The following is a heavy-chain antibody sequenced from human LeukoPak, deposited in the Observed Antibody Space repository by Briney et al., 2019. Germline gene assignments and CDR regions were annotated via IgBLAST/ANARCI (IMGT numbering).Heavy chain of an antibody. D-gene: IGHD3-10*01. J-gene: IGHJ6*02. V-gene: IGHV3-21*01. CDR1: GFTFSSYS. Sequence: GGSLRLSCAASGFTFSSYSMNWVRQAPGKGLEWVSSISSSSSYIYYADSVKGRSTISRDNAKNSLYLQMNSLRAEDTTVYYCARELLGYYYGMDVWGQGTTVTVSS. CDR3: ARELLGYYYGMDV. CDR2: ISSSSSYI.